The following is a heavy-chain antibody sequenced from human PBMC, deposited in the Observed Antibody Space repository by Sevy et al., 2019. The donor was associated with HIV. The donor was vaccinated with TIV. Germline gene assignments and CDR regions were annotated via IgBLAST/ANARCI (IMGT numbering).Heavy chain of an antibody. D-gene: IGHD2-21*01. CDR2: ISSSSSTI. CDR1: GFTFSSYS. CDR3: ARGLNKIDY. J-gene: IGHJ4*02. V-gene: IGHV3-48*01. Sequence: GGSLRLSCAASGFTFSSYSMNWVRQAPGKGLEWVSYISSSSSTIYYADSVKGEFTISRDNAKNSLYLQMNSLRAEDTAVYYCARGLNKIDYWGQGTLVTVSS.